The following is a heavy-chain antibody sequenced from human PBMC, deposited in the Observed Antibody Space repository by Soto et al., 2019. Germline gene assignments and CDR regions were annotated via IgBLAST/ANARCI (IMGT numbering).Heavy chain of an antibody. CDR1: GYTLTELS. CDR3: ATIAARPNDAFDI. CDR2: FDPEDGET. D-gene: IGHD6-6*01. J-gene: IGHJ3*02. Sequence: GASVKVSCKVSGYTLTELSMHWVRQAPGKGLEWMGGFDPEDGETIYAQKFQGRVTMTEDTSTDTAYMELSSLRSVDTAVYYCATIAARPNDAFDIWGQGTMVTVSS. V-gene: IGHV1-24*01.